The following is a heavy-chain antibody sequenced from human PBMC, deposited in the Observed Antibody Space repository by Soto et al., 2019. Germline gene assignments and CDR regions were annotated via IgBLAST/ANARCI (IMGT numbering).Heavy chain of an antibody. D-gene: IGHD2-15*01. J-gene: IGHJ4*02. Sequence: SETLSLTCAVYGGSFSGYYWSWIRQPPGKGLEWIGEINHSGSTNYNPSLKSRVTISVDTSKNQFSLKLSSVTAADTAVYYCARTPENCSGGSRYSVGYFDYWGQGTLVTVSS. CDR3: ARTPENCSGGSRYSVGYFDY. V-gene: IGHV4-34*01. CDR2: INHSGST. CDR1: GGSFSGYY.